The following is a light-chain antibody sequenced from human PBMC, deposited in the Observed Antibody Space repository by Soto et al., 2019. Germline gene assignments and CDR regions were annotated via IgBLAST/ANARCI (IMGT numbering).Light chain of an antibody. J-gene: IGKJ3*01. CDR2: AAS. CDR1: QGIRND. V-gene: IGKV1-6*01. CDR3: LQKYFSPFT. Sequence: AIQMAQSPSSLSASVGDRVTITCGASQGIRNDLDWFQQKPGQAPKLLIYAASNLQSGVPARLSGSGSGTDFTLTISSMQTEDFATYYCLQKYFSPFTFGPGTQVDIK.